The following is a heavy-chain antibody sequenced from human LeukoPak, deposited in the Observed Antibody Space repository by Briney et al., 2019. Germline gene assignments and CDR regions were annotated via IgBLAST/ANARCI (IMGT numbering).Heavy chain of an antibody. V-gene: IGHV4-30-2*01. Sequence: PSETLSLTCAVSGGSISSGGYSWSWIRQPPGKGLEWIGYIYHSGSTYYNPSLKSRVTISVDRSKNQFSLKLSSVTAADTAVYYCARGYYYDSSGPIDDAFDIWGQGTMVTVSS. CDR1: GGSISSGGYS. J-gene: IGHJ3*02. CDR2: IYHSGST. D-gene: IGHD3-22*01. CDR3: ARGYYYDSSGPIDDAFDI.